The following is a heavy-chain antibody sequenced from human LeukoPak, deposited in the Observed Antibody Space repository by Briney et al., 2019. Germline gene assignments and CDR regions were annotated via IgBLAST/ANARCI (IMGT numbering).Heavy chain of an antibody. CDR3: AKGGRAAAGTGDYFDY. Sequence: PGGSLRFSCAASGFTFSSYAMSWVRQAPGKGLEWVSAISGSGGSTYYADSVKGRFTISRDNSKNTLYLQMNSLRAEDTAVYYCAKGGRAAAGTGDYFDYWGQGTLVTVSS. D-gene: IGHD6-13*01. CDR1: GFTFSSYA. CDR2: ISGSGGST. J-gene: IGHJ4*02. V-gene: IGHV3-23*01.